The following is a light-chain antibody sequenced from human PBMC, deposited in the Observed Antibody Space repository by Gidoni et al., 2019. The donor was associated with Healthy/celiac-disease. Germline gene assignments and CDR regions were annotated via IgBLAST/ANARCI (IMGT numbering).Light chain of an antibody. Sequence: SYELTQPPSVSVSPGHTASITCAGDKLGDKYACWYQQKPGQSPVLVIYQDSKRPSGIPERFSGSNSGNTATLTISGTQAMDEADYYCQAWDSSPYWVFGGGTKLTVL. CDR2: QDS. V-gene: IGLV3-1*01. J-gene: IGLJ3*02. CDR1: KLGDKY. CDR3: QAWDSSPYWV.